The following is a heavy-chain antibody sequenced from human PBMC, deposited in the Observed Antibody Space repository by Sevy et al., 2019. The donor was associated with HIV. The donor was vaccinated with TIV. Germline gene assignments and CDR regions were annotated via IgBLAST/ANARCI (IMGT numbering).Heavy chain of an antibody. CDR3: ARDLGYESSVYLPFFDP. Sequence: GGSLRLSCAASGLTFSSHAMHWVRQAPGKGLESVAVISYDGNIRYFGDSVKGRFTISRDDSKNTLYLQMNSLRAEDTAVYYCARDLGYESSVYLPFFDPRGQGTLVTVSS. J-gene: IGHJ5*02. V-gene: IGHV3-30-3*01. CDR2: ISYDGNIR. D-gene: IGHD3-22*01. CDR1: GLTFSSHA.